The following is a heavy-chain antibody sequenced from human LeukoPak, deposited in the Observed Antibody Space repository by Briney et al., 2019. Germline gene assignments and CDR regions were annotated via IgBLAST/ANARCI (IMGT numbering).Heavy chain of an antibody. V-gene: IGHV1-18*01. D-gene: IGHD6-6*01. Sequence: ASVKVCCKASGYTFTNYGINWVRQAPGQGIEWMGWISAYNGNTNYAQKVQGRVTMTTDTSTSTAYVEVRSLRSDDTAVYYCARGPSSVATRQDYWGQGTLVTVSS. CDR1: GYTFTNYG. J-gene: IGHJ4*02. CDR2: ISAYNGNT. CDR3: ARGPSSVATRQDY.